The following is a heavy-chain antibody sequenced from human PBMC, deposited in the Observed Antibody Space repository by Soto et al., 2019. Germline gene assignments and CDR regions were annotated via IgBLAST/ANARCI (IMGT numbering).Heavy chain of an antibody. CDR3: AREAITIFGEQRFGP. V-gene: IGHV4-4*07. Sequence: SETLSLTCTVSGGSISSYYWSWIRQSAGKGLEWIGRIYSSGSTNYNPSLKSRVSMSVDTSKNQFSLKLSSVAAADTAVYYCAREAITIFGEQRFGPWGHGTLVTVSS. D-gene: IGHD3-3*01. CDR1: GGSISSYY. J-gene: IGHJ5*02. CDR2: IYSSGST.